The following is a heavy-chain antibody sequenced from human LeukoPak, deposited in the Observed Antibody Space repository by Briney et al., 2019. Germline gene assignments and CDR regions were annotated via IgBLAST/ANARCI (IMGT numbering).Heavy chain of an antibody. CDR1: GFNFNTYW. CDR3: TRLQSYFNS. Sequence: GGSLRLSCAASGFNFNTYWMAWVRQAPAGKGLERVASISQDGGGSYYADSVRGRFTISRDNAKNTLYLQMNSLRAEDTTMYYCTRLQSYFNSWGQGTLVTVSS. CDR2: ISQDGGGS. V-gene: IGHV3-7*01. D-gene: IGHD2/OR15-2a*01. J-gene: IGHJ1*01.